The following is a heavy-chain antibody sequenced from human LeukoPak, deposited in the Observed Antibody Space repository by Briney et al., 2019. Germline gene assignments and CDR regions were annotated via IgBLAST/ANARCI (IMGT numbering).Heavy chain of an antibody. J-gene: IGHJ4*02. CDR1: GASISSYY. V-gene: IGHV4-59*01. Sequence: SETLSLTCSVYGASISSYYWSWIRQPPGKGLEWIAYIYYSGSTNYNPSLKSRVTISVDTSKNQFSLKLSSVTAADTAVYYCARLTMKNYYFDYWGQGTLVIVSS. CDR3: ARLTMKNYYFDY. D-gene: IGHD3-22*01. CDR2: IYYSGST.